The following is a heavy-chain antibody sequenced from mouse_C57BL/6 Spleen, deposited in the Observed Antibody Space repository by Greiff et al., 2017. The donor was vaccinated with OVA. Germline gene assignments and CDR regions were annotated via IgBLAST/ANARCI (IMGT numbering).Heavy chain of an antibody. V-gene: IGHV5-6*01. CDR2: ISSGGSYT. D-gene: IGHD1-1*01. CDR3: ARQSGSSHWYFDV. CDR1: GFTFSSYG. Sequence: EVQRVESGGDLVKPGGSLKLSCAASGFTFSSYGMSWVRQTPDKRLEWVATISSGGSYTYYPDCVKGRFTISRDNAKNTLYLQMSSLKSEDTAMYYCARQSGSSHWYFDVWGTGTTVTVSS. J-gene: IGHJ1*03.